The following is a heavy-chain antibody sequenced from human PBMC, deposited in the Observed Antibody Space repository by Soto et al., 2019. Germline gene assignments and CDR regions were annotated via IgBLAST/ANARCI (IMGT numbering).Heavy chain of an antibody. V-gene: IGHV4-31*11. J-gene: IGHJ5*02. D-gene: IGHD3-9*01. CDR1: GVSITGADSY. Sequence: TLGVIGAVSGVSITGADSYGFWIRKPPGKGLEWIGYIAYSGDTYYNPSLRSRLTISADMSENKFSLTLKSVTAADTAVYFCARDFERSAIGPWGQGTSVTVYS. CDR2: IAYSGDT. CDR3: ARDFERSAIGP.